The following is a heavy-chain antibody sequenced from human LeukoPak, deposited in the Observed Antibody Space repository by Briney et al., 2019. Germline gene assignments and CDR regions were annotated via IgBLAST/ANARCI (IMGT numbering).Heavy chain of an antibody. Sequence: GGSLRLSCAASGFTFSSYWMHWVRQAPGKGLVWVSRINSDGSSTNYADSVKGRFTISRDNAKNTLYLQMNSLRAEDTAVYYCAKAAVLTGDAFDIWGQGTMVTVSS. CDR1: GFTFSSYW. D-gene: IGHD7-27*01. CDR2: INSDGSST. CDR3: AKAAVLTGDAFDI. J-gene: IGHJ3*02. V-gene: IGHV3-74*01.